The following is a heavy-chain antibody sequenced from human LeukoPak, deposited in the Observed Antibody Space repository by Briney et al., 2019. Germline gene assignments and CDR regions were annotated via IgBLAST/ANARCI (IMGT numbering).Heavy chain of an antibody. V-gene: IGHV3-53*01. CDR1: GFTVSSNY. CDR3: ARDGSAVAATGYYYYYMDA. D-gene: IGHD6-19*01. CDR2: IYSGGST. Sequence: GGSLRLSCAASGFTVSSNYMSWVRQAPGKGLEWVSVIYSGGSTYYADSAKGRFTISRDNSKNTLYLQMNSLRAEDTAVYYCARDGSAVAATGYYYYYMDAWGKGTTVTVSS. J-gene: IGHJ6*03.